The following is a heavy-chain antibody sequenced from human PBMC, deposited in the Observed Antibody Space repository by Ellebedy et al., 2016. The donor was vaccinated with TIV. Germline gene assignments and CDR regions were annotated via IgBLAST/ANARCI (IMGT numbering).Heavy chain of an antibody. CDR2: IYYSGST. CDR3: ARREGYYGSGSYYAN. D-gene: IGHD3-10*01. J-gene: IGHJ4*02. CDR1: GDSIRSYY. V-gene: IGHV4-59*01. Sequence: MPSETLSLTCTVSGDSIRSYYWSWIRQPPGKGLEWIGYIYYSGSTNYNPSLKSRVTISIDTSKNQFSLKLSSVTAADTAVYYCARREGYYGSGSYYANWGQGTLVTVSP.